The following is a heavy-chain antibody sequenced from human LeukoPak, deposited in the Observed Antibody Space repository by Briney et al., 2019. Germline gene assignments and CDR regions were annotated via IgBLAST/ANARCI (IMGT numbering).Heavy chain of an antibody. CDR1: GGSISSSSYY. CDR2: IYYSGST. CDR3: ARALRGYDFWSGYSQGYYYYMDV. Sequence: SETLSLTCTVSGGSISSSSYYWGWIRQPPGKGLEWIGSIYYSGSTYYNPSLKSRVTISVDTSKNQFSLKLSSVTAADTAVYYCARALRGYDFWSGYSQGYYYYMDVWGKGTTVTVSS. V-gene: IGHV4-39*07. D-gene: IGHD3-3*01. J-gene: IGHJ6*03.